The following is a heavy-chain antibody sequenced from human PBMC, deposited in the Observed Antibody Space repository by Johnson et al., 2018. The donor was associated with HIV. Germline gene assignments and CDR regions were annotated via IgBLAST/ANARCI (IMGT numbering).Heavy chain of an antibody. CDR3: ARDWLTSRAVAGTSAFDI. D-gene: IGHD6-19*01. V-gene: IGHV3-33*01. Sequence: QVQLVESGGGLVQPGRSLRLSCAASGFTFSSYGMHWVRQAPGKGLEWVAVIWYDGSNKYYADSLKGRFTISRDNPKHSVHLEMNSLRADDTALYYCARDWLTSRAVAGTSAFDIWGQGTMVTVSS. CDR2: IWYDGSNK. CDR1: GFTFSSYG. J-gene: IGHJ3*02.